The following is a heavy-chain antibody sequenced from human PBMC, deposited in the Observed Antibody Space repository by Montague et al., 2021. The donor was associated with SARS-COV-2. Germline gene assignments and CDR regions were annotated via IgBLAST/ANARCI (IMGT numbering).Heavy chain of an antibody. V-gene: IGHV4-30-2*04. CDR3: ARDVVAAPGTFDY. J-gene: IGHJ4*02. D-gene: IGHD6-13*01. Sequence: RVTMSVDTSKKQFSLRLSPVTAADTAVYYCARDVVAAPGTFDYWGQGTLVTVSS.